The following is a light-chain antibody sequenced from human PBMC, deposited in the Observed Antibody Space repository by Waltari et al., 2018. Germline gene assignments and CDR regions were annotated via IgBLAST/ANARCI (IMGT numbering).Light chain of an antibody. J-gene: IGKJ1*01. CDR1: QSVGSSS. Sequence: EIVLTQSPGPASFSPGERVPLPCRASQSVGSSSLAWYQQKPGQAPRLVIYRASRRATGIPDRFSGSGSGTDFSLTISRLEPEDFAVYYCQQHGTLPATFGQGTKVEIK. CDR2: RAS. V-gene: IGKV3-20*01. CDR3: QQHGTLPAT.